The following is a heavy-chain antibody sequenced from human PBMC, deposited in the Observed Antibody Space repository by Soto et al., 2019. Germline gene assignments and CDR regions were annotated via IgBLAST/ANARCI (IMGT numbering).Heavy chain of an antibody. D-gene: IGHD4-17*01. CDR2: IYYSGST. V-gene: IGHV4-39*01. CDR3: ARRTVTTFAWYFDL. Sequence: QLQLQESGPGLVKPSETLSLTCTVSGGSISSSSYYWGWIRQPPGKGLEWIGSIYYSGSTYYNPSLKSRVTISVDTSKNQFSLKLSSVTAADTAVYYCARRTVTTFAWYFDLWGRGTLVTVSS. CDR1: GGSISSSSYY. J-gene: IGHJ2*01.